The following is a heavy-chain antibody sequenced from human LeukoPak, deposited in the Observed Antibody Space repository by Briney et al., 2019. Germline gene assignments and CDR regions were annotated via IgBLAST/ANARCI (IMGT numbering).Heavy chain of an antibody. J-gene: IGHJ5*01. CDR3: ARGRNLEWFDY. CDR2: IYYSGST. CDR1: GDSFRSYY. V-gene: IGHV4-59*01. Sequence: SETLSLTCTVSGDSFRSYYWSWIRQPPGKGLEWIGYIYYSGSTNYNPSLTSRVTISVDTSKNQFSLKLNSVTAADTAVYYCARGRNLEWFDYWGQGTLVTVSS. D-gene: IGHD3-3*01.